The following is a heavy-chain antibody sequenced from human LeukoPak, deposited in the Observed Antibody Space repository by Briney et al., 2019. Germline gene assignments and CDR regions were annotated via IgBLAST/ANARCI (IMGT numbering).Heavy chain of an antibody. J-gene: IGHJ6*02. D-gene: IGHD6-19*01. Sequence: ASVTVSCKASGYTFTSYGISWVRQAPGQGLEWMGWISAYNGNTNYAQKLQGRVTMTTDTSTSTAYMELRSLRSDDTAVYYCAKDPGEYSSGYYYYYGMDVWGQGTTVTVSS. V-gene: IGHV1-18*01. CDR2: ISAYNGNT. CDR1: GYTFTSYG. CDR3: AKDPGEYSSGYYYYYGMDV.